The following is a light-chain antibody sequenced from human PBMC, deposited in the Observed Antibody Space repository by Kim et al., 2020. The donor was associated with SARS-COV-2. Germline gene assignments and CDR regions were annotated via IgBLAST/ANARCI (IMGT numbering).Light chain of an antibody. CDR3: CSYAGSYTFV. J-gene: IGLJ1*01. V-gene: IGLV2-11*01. CDR2: DVS. Sequence: QSVTISCRGTSSDVGGYNYVSWYQQHPGKAPKLMIYDVSKRPSGVPDRFSGSKSGITASLTISGLQAEDEADYYCCSYAGSYTFVFGTEIKVTVL. CDR1: SSDVGGYNY.